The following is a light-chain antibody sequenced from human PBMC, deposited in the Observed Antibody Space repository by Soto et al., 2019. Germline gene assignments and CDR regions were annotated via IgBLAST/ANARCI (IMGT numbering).Light chain of an antibody. CDR2: EVV. V-gene: IGLV2-14*01. CDR3: SSFTSSSTWV. CDR1: SGDIGGYNS. Sequence: QSALTQPASVSGSPGQSITLSCTGTSGDIGGYNSVSWYQQHPGKAPKLLIYEVVKRPSGVSNRFSGSKSGNTASLTISGLQADDEADYYCSSFTSSSTWVFGGGTKLTVL. J-gene: IGLJ3*02.